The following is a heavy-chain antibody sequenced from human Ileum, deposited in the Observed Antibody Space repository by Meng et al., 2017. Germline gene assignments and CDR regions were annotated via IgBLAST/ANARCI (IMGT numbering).Heavy chain of an antibody. D-gene: IGHD3-10*01. V-gene: IGHV3-74*01. CDR2: INSDGSST. J-gene: IGHJ4*02. Sequence: GESLKISCAASGFTFSSNWMHWVRQAPGKGLVWVSRINSDGSSTTYADSVKGRFTISRENAKNTLYLQMNSLRAEDTAVYYCARVPNGVNYGSAIRNYWGQGTLVTVSS. CDR1: GFTFSSNW. CDR3: ARVPNGVNYGSAIRNY.